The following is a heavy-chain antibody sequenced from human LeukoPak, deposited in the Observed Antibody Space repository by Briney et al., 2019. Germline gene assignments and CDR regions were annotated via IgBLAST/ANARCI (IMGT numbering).Heavy chain of an antibody. CDR2: ISSNGSTI. CDR1: GFTFSDYY. Sequence: PGLSLRLSCAASGFTFSDYYMSWIRQAPGKGLEWVSYISSNGSTIYYADSVKGRFTISRDNAKNSLYLQMNSLRAADTAVYYCARGSITMLVVVINFDYWGQGTLVTVSS. J-gene: IGHJ4*02. V-gene: IGHV3-11*04. CDR3: ARGSITMLVVVINFDY. D-gene: IGHD3-22*01.